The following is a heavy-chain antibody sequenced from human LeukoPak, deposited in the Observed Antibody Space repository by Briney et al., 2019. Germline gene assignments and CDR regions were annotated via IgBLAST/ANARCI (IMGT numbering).Heavy chain of an antibody. CDR1: GFTFSSYG. V-gene: IGHV3-30*03. CDR3: AGVKGPDAFDI. J-gene: IGHJ3*02. CDR2: ISYDGSNK. D-gene: IGHD2-21*01. Sequence: TGGSLRLSCAASGFTFSSYGMHWVRQAPGKGLEWVAVISYDGSNKYYADSVKGRFTISRDNSKNTLYLQMNSLRAEDTAVYYCAGVKGPDAFDIWGQGTMVTVSS.